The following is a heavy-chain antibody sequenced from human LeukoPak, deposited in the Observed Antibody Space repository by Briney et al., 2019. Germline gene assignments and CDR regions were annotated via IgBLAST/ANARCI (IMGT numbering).Heavy chain of an antibody. J-gene: IGHJ4*02. CDR2: VYYSGST. Sequence: PSETLSLTRSVSGGSMSYYYWTWIRQSPGKGLEWIGYVYYSGSTNYNSSLKSRVTISVDTSKNQFSLRLSSVTAADTAIYYCARGSHYDSSVYSYWGQGTLVTVSS. CDR1: GGSMSYYY. CDR3: ARGSHYDSSVYSY. D-gene: IGHD3-22*01. V-gene: IGHV4-59*01.